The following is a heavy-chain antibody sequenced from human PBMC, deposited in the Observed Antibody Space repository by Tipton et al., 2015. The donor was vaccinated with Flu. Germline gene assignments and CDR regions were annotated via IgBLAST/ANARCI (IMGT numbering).Heavy chain of an antibody. Sequence: QLVQSGAEVKKPGESLKISCKGSGYSFTSYWIGWVRQMPGKGLEWMGIIYPGDSDTRYSPSFQGQVTISADKSISTAYLQWSSLKASDTAMYYCARRKMVVAATGYYYYYGMDVWGQGTTVTVSS. CDR3: ARRKMVVAATGYYYYYGMDV. D-gene: IGHD2-15*01. V-gene: IGHV5-51*01. CDR1: GYSFTSYW. CDR2: IYPGDSDT. J-gene: IGHJ6*02.